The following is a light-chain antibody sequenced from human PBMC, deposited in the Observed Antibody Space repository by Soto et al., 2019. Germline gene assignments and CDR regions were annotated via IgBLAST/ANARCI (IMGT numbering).Light chain of an antibody. J-gene: IGKJ2*01. Sequence: EVVLTQSPGTLSLSPGERATLSCRASQSVSNNYFAWYQQKPGQAPRLLIFGSSDRATGIPDRFSGSGSGREFTLTISRLEPEDFAVYYCQQYGSSPPYTFGQGTKLEIK. CDR2: GSS. CDR3: QQYGSSPPYT. CDR1: QSVSNNY. V-gene: IGKV3-20*01.